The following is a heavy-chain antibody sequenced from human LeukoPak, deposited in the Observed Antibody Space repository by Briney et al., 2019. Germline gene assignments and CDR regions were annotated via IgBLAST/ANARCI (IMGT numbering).Heavy chain of an antibody. Sequence: GGSLRLSCAVSGITLSNYGMSWVRQAPGKGLEWVAGISGSGGGTVYADSVKGRFTISRDNPKNTVSLQMNSLRAEDTGVYFCARDADVTATYWYFDLWGRGTLVTVSS. D-gene: IGHD1-20*01. V-gene: IGHV3-23*01. CDR1: GITLSNYG. CDR3: ARDADVTATYWYFDL. CDR2: ISGSGGGT. J-gene: IGHJ2*01.